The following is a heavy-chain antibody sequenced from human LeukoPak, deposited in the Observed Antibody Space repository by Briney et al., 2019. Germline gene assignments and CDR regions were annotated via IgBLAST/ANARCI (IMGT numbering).Heavy chain of an antibody. CDR1: GYTFTGYY. V-gene: IGHV1-2*02. Sequence: GASVKVSCKASGYTFTGYYMHWVRQAPGQGLEWMGWINPNSGGTSYAQKFQGRVTMTRDTSISTAYMELSRLTSDDTAVYYCARSPYYYGSGSYFDYWGQGTLVTVSS. CDR2: INPNSGGT. J-gene: IGHJ4*02. CDR3: ARSPYYYGSGSYFDY. D-gene: IGHD3-10*01.